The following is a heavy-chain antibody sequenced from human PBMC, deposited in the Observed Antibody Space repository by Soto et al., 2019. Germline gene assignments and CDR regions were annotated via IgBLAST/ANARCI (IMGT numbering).Heavy chain of an antibody. J-gene: IGHJ4*02. CDR2: IYFRGTT. CDR3: ARSSGYATPLDQ. CDR1: GGSINNFY. Sequence: PSETLSLTCAVSGGSINNFYWGWIRQPPGKPLEWIGYIYFRGTTYYHPSLESRVTISLDASKNQFSLNLSSMTAADTAVYYCARSSGYATPLDQWGQGTLVTVSS. D-gene: IGHD3-22*01. V-gene: IGHV4-59*01.